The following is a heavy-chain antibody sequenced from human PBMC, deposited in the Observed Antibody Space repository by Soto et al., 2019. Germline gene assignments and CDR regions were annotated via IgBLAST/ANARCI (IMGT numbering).Heavy chain of an antibody. J-gene: IGHJ4*02. Sequence: SVQRACMAFRCSLSSYAVSWVRQATGQGLEWMGGIIPIFGTANYAQKFQGRVTITADESTSTAYMELSSLRAEDTAVYYCATVMNSSWYYPLGYWGQGTLVTVSS. D-gene: IGHD6-13*01. CDR3: ATVMNSSWYYPLGY. CDR1: RCSLSSYA. V-gene: IGHV1-69*01. CDR2: IIPIFGTA.